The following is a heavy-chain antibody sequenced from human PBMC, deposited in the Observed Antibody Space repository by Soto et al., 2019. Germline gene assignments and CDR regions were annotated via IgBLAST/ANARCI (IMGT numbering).Heavy chain of an antibody. CDR1: GYSFTSYP. CDR2: INAGNGNT. Sequence: ASVKVSCKASGYSFTSYPMHWVRQAPGQRLEWMGWINAGNGNTKYSQRFQGRVTITRDTSASTAYMELSSLRSEDTAVYYCAIGYSYGGPDYYYYYGMDVWGQGTTVTVSS. D-gene: IGHD5-18*01. CDR3: AIGYSYGGPDYYYYYGMDV. J-gene: IGHJ6*02. V-gene: IGHV1-3*01.